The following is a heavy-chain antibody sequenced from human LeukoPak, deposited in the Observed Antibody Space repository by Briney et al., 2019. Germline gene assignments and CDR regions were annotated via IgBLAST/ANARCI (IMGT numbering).Heavy chain of an antibody. D-gene: IGHD2-2*01. V-gene: IGHV5-51*01. CDR1: GYSFTSYW. Sequence: GESLKISCKGSGYSFTSYWIGWVRQMPEKGLEWMGIIYPGDSDTRYSPSFQGQVTISADKSISTAYLQWSSLKASDTAMYYCARQGCSSTSCQEIDAFDIWGQGTMVTVSS. J-gene: IGHJ3*02. CDR3: ARQGCSSTSCQEIDAFDI. CDR2: IYPGDSDT.